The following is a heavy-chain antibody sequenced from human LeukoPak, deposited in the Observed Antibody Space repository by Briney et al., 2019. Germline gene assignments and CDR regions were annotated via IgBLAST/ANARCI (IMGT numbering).Heavy chain of an antibody. CDR3: ARGLAGRASGAVYFDL. Sequence: SETLSLTCIVSGGSFSYLSWIRQPPGKGLEWIGIIYDHGRTEYNPSLKSRVSISVDTSKNQDSLRLNSVTPADTAVYYCARGLAGRASGAVYFDLWGRGALVTVSS. V-gene: IGHV4-59*01. D-gene: IGHD3-16*01. CDR1: GGSFSY. CDR2: IYDHGRT. J-gene: IGHJ2*01.